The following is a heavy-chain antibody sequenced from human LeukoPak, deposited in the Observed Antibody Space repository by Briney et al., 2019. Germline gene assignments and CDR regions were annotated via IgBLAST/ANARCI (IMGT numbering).Heavy chain of an antibody. CDR1: GYTFTGYY. V-gene: IGHV1-69*13. J-gene: IGHJ4*02. CDR2: IIPIFGTA. CDR3: ARPLLDHRYSGYDFSY. D-gene: IGHD5-12*01. Sequence: ASVKVSCKASGYTFTGYYMRWVRQAPGQGLEWMGGIIPIFGTANYAQKFQGRVTITADESTSTAYMELSSLRSEDTAVYYCARPLLDHRYSGYDFSYWGQGTLVTVSS.